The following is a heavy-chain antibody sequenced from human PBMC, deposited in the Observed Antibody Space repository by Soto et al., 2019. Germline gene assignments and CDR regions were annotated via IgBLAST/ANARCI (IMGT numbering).Heavy chain of an antibody. J-gene: IGHJ6*02. V-gene: IGHV1-8*01. CDR2: MNAKSGDT. CDR3: ARGNLFKYAGFDV. CDR1: GYTFSDVD. D-gene: IGHD2-2*01. Sequence: QAHLEQSGAEVKRPGASVKVSCKASGYTFSDVDINWLRQASGQGPEWMGWMNAKSGDTFFAQRVQGKFNMTWDTALSTAYMEVGSLTSDDTAMYYCARGNLFKYAGFDVWGQGTTVAVSS.